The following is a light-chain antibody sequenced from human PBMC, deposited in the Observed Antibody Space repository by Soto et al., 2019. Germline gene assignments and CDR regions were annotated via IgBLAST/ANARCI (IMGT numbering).Light chain of an antibody. V-gene: IGKV3-15*01. Sequence: EIVMSQSPVILSVSPGERATLSCRASQSVSTKLVWYQQKPGQAPRLLIYGAYIRAIGIPDRFSGSGSGTEFTLTITSLQSEDFAVYYCQQYSDWPPGTFGQGTKVDI. CDR2: GAY. CDR1: QSVSTK. J-gene: IGKJ1*01. CDR3: QQYSDWPPGT.